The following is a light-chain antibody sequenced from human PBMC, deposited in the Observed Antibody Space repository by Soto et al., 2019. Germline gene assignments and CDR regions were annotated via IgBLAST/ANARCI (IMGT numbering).Light chain of an antibody. J-gene: IGLJ1*01. Sequence: QSALTHPASVSGSPGQSITISCTGTSSDVGSYNLVSWYQQHPGKAPKLMIYEVSKRPSGVSNRFSGSKSGNTASLTISGLQAEDEADYYCCSYAGSSTHVFGTGTRSPS. CDR2: EVS. CDR1: SSDVGSYNL. V-gene: IGLV2-23*02. CDR3: CSYAGSSTHV.